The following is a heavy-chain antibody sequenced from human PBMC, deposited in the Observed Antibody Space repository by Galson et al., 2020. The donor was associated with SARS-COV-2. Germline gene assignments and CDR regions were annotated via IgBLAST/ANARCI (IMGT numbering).Heavy chain of an antibody. CDR1: GFTFSSYG. D-gene: IGHD2-2*01. CDR2: IWYDGSNK. V-gene: IGHV3-33*01. J-gene: IGHJ5*02. CDR3: ARSANWFDP. Sequence: GESLKISCAASGFTFSSYGMHWVRQAPGKGLEWVAVIWYDGSNKYYADSVKGRFTISRDNSKNTLYLQMNSLRAEDTAVYYCARSANWFDPWGQGTLVTVSS.